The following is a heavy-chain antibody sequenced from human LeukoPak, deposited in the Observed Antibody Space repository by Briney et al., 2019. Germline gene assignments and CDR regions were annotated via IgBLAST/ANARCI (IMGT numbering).Heavy chain of an antibody. J-gene: IGHJ4*02. D-gene: IGHD3-3*01. CDR3: ATLFGVVIPFDY. Sequence: ASVKVSCKASGYTFTGYYMHWVRQAPGQGLEWMGWINPNSGGTNYAQKFQGRVTMTRDTSISTAYMELSRLRSDDTAVYYCATLFGVVIPFDYWGQGTLVTVSS. CDR2: INPNSGGT. V-gene: IGHV1-2*02. CDR1: GYTFTGYY.